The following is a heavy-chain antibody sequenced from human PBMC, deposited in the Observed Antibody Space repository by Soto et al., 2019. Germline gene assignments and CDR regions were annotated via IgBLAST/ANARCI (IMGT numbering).Heavy chain of an antibody. J-gene: IGHJ4*02. CDR3: AKMRQLVPFAY. CDR2: IKQDGSEK. D-gene: IGHD6-13*01. V-gene: IGHV3-7*01. CDR1: GFTFSSYW. Sequence: EVQLVESGGGLVQPGGYLRLSCAASGFTFSSYWMSWVRQAPGKGLEWVANIKQDGSEKYYVDSVKGRFTISRDNAKSSRYLQINSLRAEDTAVYYFAKMRQLVPFAYWCQGTLVTDSS.